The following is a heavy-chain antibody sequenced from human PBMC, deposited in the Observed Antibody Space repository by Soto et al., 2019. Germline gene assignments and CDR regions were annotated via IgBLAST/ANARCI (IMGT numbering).Heavy chain of an antibody. V-gene: IGHV4-31*03. D-gene: IGHD3-10*01. Sequence: SETLSLTCTVSGASITSGASCWSWFRQRPGQGLEWMGYIYSSGSTYYHPYLKSRLTISVDTSRSQFSLRLSSVTAADTAVYYCARDLWFGEKTAGYYYYAMDVWGQGTTVTVSS. J-gene: IGHJ6*02. CDR1: GASITSGASC. CDR2: IYSSGST. CDR3: ARDLWFGEKTAGYYYYAMDV.